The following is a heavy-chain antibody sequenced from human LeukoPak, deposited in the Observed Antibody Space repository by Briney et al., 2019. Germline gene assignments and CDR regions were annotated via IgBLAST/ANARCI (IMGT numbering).Heavy chain of an antibody. J-gene: IGHJ4*02. D-gene: IGHD6-13*01. Sequence: ASVTVSCKASGYTFTDYYLHWVRQAPGQGLEWMGWINPDSGDSNYTQHFQGRVTMTRETSTSTAYMELSRLRSDDTAVYYCARGSSNWSTRFHSWGQGTLVTVSS. CDR3: ARGSSNWSTRFHS. CDR2: INPDSGDS. V-gene: IGHV1-2*02. CDR1: GYTFTDYY.